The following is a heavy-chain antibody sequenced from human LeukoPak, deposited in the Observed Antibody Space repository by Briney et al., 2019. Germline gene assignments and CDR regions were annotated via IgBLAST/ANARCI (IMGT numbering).Heavy chain of an antibody. CDR3: ARFPGATNSDY. Sequence: SETLSLTCTVSGGSISSGDYYWSWIRQPPGKGLEWIGYIYYSGGTDYNPSLKSRVSISVDTSKNQFSLKLSSVTAADTAVYYCARFPGATNSDYWGQGTLVTVSS. D-gene: IGHD5-12*01. CDR2: IYYSGGT. CDR1: GGSISSGDYY. J-gene: IGHJ4*02. V-gene: IGHV4-30-4*02.